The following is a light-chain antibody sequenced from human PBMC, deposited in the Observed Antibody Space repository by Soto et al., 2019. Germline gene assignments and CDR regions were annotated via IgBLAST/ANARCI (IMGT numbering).Light chain of an antibody. J-gene: IGKJ2*01. Sequence: EIVLTQSPGTLSWSPAERATLSCRASQSVNNNYLAWFQQKPGQAPRLLIYGASSRATGIPDRFSGSGSGTDFTLTISRLEPEDFAVYYCQQYGNSPQTFGQGTKVEIK. CDR1: QSVNNNY. V-gene: IGKV3-20*01. CDR3: QQYGNSPQT. CDR2: GAS.